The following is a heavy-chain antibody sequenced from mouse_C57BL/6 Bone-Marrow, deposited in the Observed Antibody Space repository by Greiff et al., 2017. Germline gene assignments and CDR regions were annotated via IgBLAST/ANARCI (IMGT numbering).Heavy chain of an antibody. CDR3: SSLYGNYFDF. D-gene: IGHD2-10*02. J-gene: IGHJ2*01. Sequence: EVQLQQSGAELVRPGASVKLSCTASGFNIKDDYIHWVKQRPEQGLEWIGWIDPEIGDTEYASKFQGKATITSDTSSNTAYLQLSSLTSEDTAVYYCSSLYGNYFDFWGQGTPLTGAS. CDR2: IDPEIGDT. V-gene: IGHV14-4*01. CDR1: GFNIKDDY.